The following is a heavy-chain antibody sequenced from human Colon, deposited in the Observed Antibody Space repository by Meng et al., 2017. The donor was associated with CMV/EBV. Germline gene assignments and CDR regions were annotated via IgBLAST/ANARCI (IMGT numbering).Heavy chain of an antibody. CDR3: AKDWGGATASYFHL. CDR2: ITTANAYI. J-gene: IGHJ4*02. D-gene: IGHD3-16*01. V-gene: IGHV3-21*06. Sequence: GGSLRLSCAASGFVFSSYGMSWVRQAPGKGLEWVSSITTANAYISYAESVKGRFTISRDDAKSSLFLQMDSLRVDDTAVYYCAKDWGGATASYFHLWGQGTLVTVSS. CDR1: GFVFSSYG.